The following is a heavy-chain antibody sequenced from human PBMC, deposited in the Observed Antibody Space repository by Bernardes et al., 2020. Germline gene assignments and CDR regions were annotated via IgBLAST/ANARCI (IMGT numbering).Heavy chain of an antibody. J-gene: IGHJ4*02. CDR2: IYDSGST. Sequence: SETLSLTCTVSGGSLSSYYWSWIRQPPGKGLEWIGYIYDSGSTNYNPSLKSRVTISIDTSKNQFSLKLSSVTAADTAVYYCARAGSSGWSLGFDYWGQGTLVTVSS. V-gene: IGHV4-59*01. CDR3: ARAGSSGWSLGFDY. D-gene: IGHD6-19*01. CDR1: GGSLSSYY.